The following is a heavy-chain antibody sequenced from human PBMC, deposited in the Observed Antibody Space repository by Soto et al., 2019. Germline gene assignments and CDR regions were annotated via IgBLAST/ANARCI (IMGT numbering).Heavy chain of an antibody. CDR1: GGSISSGGYY. Sequence: PSETLSLTCTVSGGSISSGGYYWSWIRQHPGKGLEWIGYIYYSGSTYYNPSLKSRVTISVDTSKNQFSLKLSSVTAADTAVYYCARSKTNYYYGMDVWGQGTTVTVSS. CDR2: IYYSGST. J-gene: IGHJ6*02. V-gene: IGHV4-31*03. CDR3: ARSKTNYYYGMDV.